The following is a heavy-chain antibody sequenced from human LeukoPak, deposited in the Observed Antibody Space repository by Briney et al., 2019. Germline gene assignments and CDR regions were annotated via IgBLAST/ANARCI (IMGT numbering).Heavy chain of an antibody. D-gene: IGHD4-23*01. CDR1: LSTFIGYY. J-gene: IGHJ3*02. CDR3: ARDDYGGNSGAFDI. V-gene: IGHV1-46*01. Sequence: GASVRVSCKASLSTFIGYYMHGVRQAPRQGLEWVGIINPRGGCTSYVHKFQGRDTMTKDMSTSTVYMELSSLRSEDTAVYYCARDDYGGNSGAFDIWGQGTMVTVSS. CDR2: INPRGGCT.